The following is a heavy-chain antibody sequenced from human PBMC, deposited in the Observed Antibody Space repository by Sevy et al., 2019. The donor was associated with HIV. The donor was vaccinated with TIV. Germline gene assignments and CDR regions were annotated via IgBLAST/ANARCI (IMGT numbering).Heavy chain of an antibody. CDR2: IYYSGST. Sequence: SETLSLTCTVSGGSISSYYWSWIRQPPGKGLEWIGYIYYSGSTNYNPSLKSRVTISVDTSKNQFSLKLSSVTAADTAVYYCARGLAVVPAAMSSRFDPWGQGTLVTVSS. CDR1: GGSISSYY. D-gene: IGHD2-2*01. CDR3: ARGLAVVPAAMSSRFDP. J-gene: IGHJ5*02. V-gene: IGHV4-59*01.